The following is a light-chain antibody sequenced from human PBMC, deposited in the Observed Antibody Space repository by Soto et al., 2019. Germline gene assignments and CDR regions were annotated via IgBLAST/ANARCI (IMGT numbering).Light chain of an antibody. CDR3: QQYNNWPPIT. CDR1: QSVGSN. CDR2: GAS. J-gene: IGKJ5*01. Sequence: EVVMTQSPATLSASPGEGATLACRASQSVGSNLAWYQQKPGQAPRLVIFGASSRATGIPGRFSGSGSGTEFTLSISSLQSEDFAIYFCQQYNNWPPITFGQGTRLEIK. V-gene: IGKV3-15*01.